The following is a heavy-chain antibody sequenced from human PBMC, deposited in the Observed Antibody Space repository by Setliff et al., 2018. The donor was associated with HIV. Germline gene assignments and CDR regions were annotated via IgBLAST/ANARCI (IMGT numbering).Heavy chain of an antibody. V-gene: IGHV4-59*11. D-gene: IGHD3-22*01. CDR1: GDSISSHY. Sequence: KPSETLSLTCSVSGDSISSHYWSWIRQPPGKGLEWIGYIHSSGSTNYNPSLKSRVTISVDTSKNQFSLKLSSVTAADTAVYYCARAMGSSGYYEVWYYYGMDVWGQGTTVTVSS. CDR2: IHSSGST. CDR3: ARAMGSSGYYEVWYYYGMDV. J-gene: IGHJ6*02.